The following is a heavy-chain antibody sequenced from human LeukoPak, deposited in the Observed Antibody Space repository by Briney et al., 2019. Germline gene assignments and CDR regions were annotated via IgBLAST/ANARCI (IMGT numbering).Heavy chain of an antibody. D-gene: IGHD6-13*01. CDR3: ASTAAAGTIYFDY. Sequence: SETLSLTCTVSGGSISSYYWSWIRQPPGKGLEWIGEINHSGSTNYNPSLKSRVTISVDTSKNQFSLKLSSVTAADTAVYYCASTAAAGTIYFDYWGQGTLVTVSS. CDR1: GGSISSYY. J-gene: IGHJ4*02. CDR2: INHSGST. V-gene: IGHV4-34*01.